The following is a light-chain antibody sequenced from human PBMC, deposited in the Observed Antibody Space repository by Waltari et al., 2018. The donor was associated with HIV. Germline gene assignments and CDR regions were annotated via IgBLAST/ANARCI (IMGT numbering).Light chain of an antibody. V-gene: IGLV2-14*01. J-gene: IGLJ1*01. CDR1: SSHVGGYNY. Sequence: QSALTQPASVSGSPGQSITISCTAPSSHVGGYNYVSWYQQHPGKAPKLMIYDVSNRPSGVSNRFSGSKSGNTASLTISGLQAEDEADYYCSSYTSSSSYVFGTGTKVTVL. CDR3: SSYTSSSSYV. CDR2: DVS.